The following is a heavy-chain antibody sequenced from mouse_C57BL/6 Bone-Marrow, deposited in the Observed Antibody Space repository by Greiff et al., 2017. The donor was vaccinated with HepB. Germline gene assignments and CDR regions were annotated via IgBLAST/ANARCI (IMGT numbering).Heavy chain of an antibody. CDR3: ARGGITTSYAMDY. CDR1: GFTFSSYA. CDR2: ISSGGST. V-gene: IGHV5-6-5*01. J-gene: IGHJ4*01. D-gene: IGHD2-4*01. Sequence: LKESGGGLVKPGGSLKLSCVASGFTFSSYAMSWVRQTPEKRLEWVASISSGGSTYYPDSVKGRFTISRDNARNILYLQMSSLRSEDTAMYYCARGGITTSYAMDYWGQGTSVTVSS.